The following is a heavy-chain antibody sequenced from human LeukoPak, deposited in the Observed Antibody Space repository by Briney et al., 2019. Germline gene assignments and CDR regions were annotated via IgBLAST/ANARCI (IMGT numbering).Heavy chain of an antibody. J-gene: IGHJ6*02. CDR1: GGSISSYY. Sequence: PSETLSLTCTVSGGSISSYYWSWIRQPPGKGLEWIGYIYYSGSTNYNPSLKSRVTISVDTSKNQFSLKLSSVTAADTAVYYCARAQGDYGGNSGGYYYYYGMDVWGQGTTVTVSS. CDR2: IYYSGST. CDR3: ARAQGDYGGNSGGYYYYYGMDV. V-gene: IGHV4-59*01. D-gene: IGHD4-23*01.